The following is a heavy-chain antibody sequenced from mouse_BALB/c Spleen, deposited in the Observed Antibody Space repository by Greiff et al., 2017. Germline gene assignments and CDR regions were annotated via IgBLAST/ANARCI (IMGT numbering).Heavy chain of an antibody. D-gene: IGHD1-1*01. V-gene: IGHV1-80*01. J-gene: IGHJ3*01. CDR1: GYAFSSYW. CDR3: ARHPYYYGST. Sequence: VQQSGAELVRPGSSVKISCKASGYAFSSYWMNWVKQRPGQGLEWIGQMYPGDGDTNYNGKFKGKATLTADKSSSTAYMQLSSLTSEDSAVYFCARHPYYYGSTWGQGTLVTVSA. CDR2: MYPGDGDT.